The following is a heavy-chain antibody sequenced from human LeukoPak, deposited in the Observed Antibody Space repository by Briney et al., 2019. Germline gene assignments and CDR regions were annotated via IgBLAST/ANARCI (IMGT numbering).Heavy chain of an antibody. Sequence: ASVKVSCKASGYTFTGYYMHWVRQAPGQGLEWMGRINPNSGGTNYAQKFQGRVTMTRDTSISTAYMELSRLRSDDTAVYYCARDLAYSSSSGFDYWGRGTLVTVSS. CDR2: INPNSGGT. V-gene: IGHV1-2*06. CDR1: GYTFTGYY. D-gene: IGHD6-6*01. J-gene: IGHJ4*02. CDR3: ARDLAYSSSSGFDY.